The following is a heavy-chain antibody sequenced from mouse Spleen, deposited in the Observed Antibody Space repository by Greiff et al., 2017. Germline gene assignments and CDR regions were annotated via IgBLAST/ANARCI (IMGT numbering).Heavy chain of an antibody. V-gene: IGHV1-42*01. D-gene: IGHD2-3*01. CDR1: GYSFTGYY. J-gene: IGHJ2*01. CDR3: ARRWFDY. Sequence: EVQLQQSGPELVKPGASVKISCQASGYSFTGYYMNWVKQSPEKSLEWIGEINPSTGGTTYNQKFKAKATLTVDKSSSTAYMQLKSLTSEDSAVYYCARRWFDYWGQGTTLTVSS. CDR2: INPSTGGT.